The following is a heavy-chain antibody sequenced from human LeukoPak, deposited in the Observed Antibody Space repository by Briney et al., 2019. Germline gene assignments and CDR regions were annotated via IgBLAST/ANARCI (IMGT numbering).Heavy chain of an antibody. V-gene: IGHV3-7*01. J-gene: IGHJ4*02. D-gene: IGHD3-10*01. CDR3: ARGRGGLLWFGAFNS. CDR2: IKQDGSEK. Sequence: GGSLRLSCAASGFTFSSYWMSWVRQAPGKGLEWVSNIKQDGSEKYYVDSVKGRFTISRDNANNSLYLQMNSLRAEDTAVYYCARGRGGLLWFGAFNSWGQGTLVTVSP. CDR1: GFTFSSYW.